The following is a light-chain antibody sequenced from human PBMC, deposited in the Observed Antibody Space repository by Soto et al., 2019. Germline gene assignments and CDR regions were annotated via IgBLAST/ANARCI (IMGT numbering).Light chain of an antibody. V-gene: IGLV3-21*02. CDR3: QVWDSSSDHYV. J-gene: IGLJ1*01. CDR1: NMGSKS. Sequence: SYVLTQPPSVSVAPGQTARITCGGNNMGSKSVHWYQQKPGQAPVLVVYEDSDRPSGIPERFSGSNSGNTATLTISRVEAGDEADDYCQVWDSSSDHYVFGTGTKVTVL. CDR2: EDS.